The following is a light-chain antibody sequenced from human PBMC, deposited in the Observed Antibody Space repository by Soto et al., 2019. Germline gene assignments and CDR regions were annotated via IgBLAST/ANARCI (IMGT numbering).Light chain of an antibody. V-gene: IGKV1-39*01. J-gene: IGKJ1*01. Sequence: DIQMTQSPSSLSASVGDGVTISCRASQSINNCLNWYQQKPGKAPKLLIYGASNLQSGVPSRFSGSESGADFILTISSLQPEDFATYYCQQIYVAPVTFGQGTKVEIK. CDR1: QSINNC. CDR2: GAS. CDR3: QQIYVAPVT.